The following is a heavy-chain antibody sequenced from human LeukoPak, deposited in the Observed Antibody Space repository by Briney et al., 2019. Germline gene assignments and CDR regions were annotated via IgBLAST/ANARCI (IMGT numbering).Heavy chain of an antibody. CDR2: IRYDGSNK. CDR1: GFTFSSYG. Sequence: GGSLRLSCAASGFTFSSYGMHWVRQAPGKGLEWVAFIRYDGSNKYYANSVKGRFTISRDHSTNTLYLQMNSLRAEDTAVYYCAKTWAYYYDSSGYRPIVYWGQGTLVTVSS. CDR3: AKTWAYYYDSSGYRPIVY. V-gene: IGHV3-30*02. J-gene: IGHJ4*02. D-gene: IGHD3-22*01.